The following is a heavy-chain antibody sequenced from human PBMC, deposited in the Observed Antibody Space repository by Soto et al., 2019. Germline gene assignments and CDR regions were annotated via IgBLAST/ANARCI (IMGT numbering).Heavy chain of an antibody. J-gene: IGHJ4*02. CDR2: ISYDGSNK. CDR1: GFTFRSST. Sequence: QVQLVESGGGVVQPGRSLRLSCAASGFTFRSSTMHWVRQAPGKGLEWVAVISYDGSNKYYADSVKGRFTISRDNSKNTLYLQMNSLRAEDTAVYYCARYGEGVDYWGQGTLVTVSS. CDR3: ARYGEGVDY. V-gene: IGHV3-30*14. D-gene: IGHD4-17*01.